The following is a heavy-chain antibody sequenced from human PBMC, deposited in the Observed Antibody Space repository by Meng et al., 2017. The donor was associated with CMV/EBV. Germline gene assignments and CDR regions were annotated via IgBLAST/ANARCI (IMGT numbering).Heavy chain of an antibody. CDR2: MNPNSGNT. V-gene: IGHV1-8*01. CDR3: ARSTPIVGATFDL. D-gene: IGHD1-26*01. J-gene: IGHJ2*01. Sequence: ASVKVSCKASGYTFTSYDINWVRQATGQGLEWMGWMNPNSGNTGYAQKFQGRVTMTRNTSISTAYMELSSVTAADTAVYYCARSTPIVGATFDLWGRGTLVTVSS. CDR1: GYTFTSYD.